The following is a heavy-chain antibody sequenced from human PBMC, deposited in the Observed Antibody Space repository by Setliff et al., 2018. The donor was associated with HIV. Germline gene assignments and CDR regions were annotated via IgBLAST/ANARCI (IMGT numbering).Heavy chain of an antibody. D-gene: IGHD4-17*01. J-gene: IGHJ4*02. CDR1: GGSISSHC. CDR3: AKGAGFYGDYTFDH. CDR2: IYSPGST. Sequence: SETLSLTCTVSGGSISSHCWSWIRQSPGKALEWIGYIYSPGSTNYNPSRQSRVTISMVASSNQFSLKVTSVTAADTAVYYCAKGAGFYGDYTFDHWGQGRQVTVSS. V-gene: IGHV4-59*11.